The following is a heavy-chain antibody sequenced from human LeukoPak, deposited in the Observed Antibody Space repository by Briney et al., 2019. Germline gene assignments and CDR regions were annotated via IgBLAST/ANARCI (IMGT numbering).Heavy chain of an antibody. Sequence: GGSLRLSCAASGFTFSDYYMSWIRQAPGKGLEWVSLISWDGGSTYYADSVKGRFTISRDNSKNSLYLQMNSLRAEDTALYYCARDSVNSSRRTYYYYHYYMDVWGKGTTVTVSS. CDR3: ARDSVNSSRRTYYYYHYYMDV. D-gene: IGHD6-6*01. J-gene: IGHJ6*03. CDR1: GFTFSDYY. V-gene: IGHV3-43D*03. CDR2: ISWDGGST.